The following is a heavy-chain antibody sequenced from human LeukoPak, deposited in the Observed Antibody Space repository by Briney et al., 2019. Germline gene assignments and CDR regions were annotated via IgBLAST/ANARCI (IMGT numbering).Heavy chain of an antibody. CDR2: INHSGST. CDR1: GGSFSGYY. J-gene: IGHJ4*02. Sequence: SETLSLTCAVYGGSFSGYYWSWIRQPPGKGLEWIGEINHSGSTNYNPSLKSRVTISVDTSKNQFSLKLSSVTAADTAVYYCARGVGPWSYSPPPDYWGQRTLVTVSS. D-gene: IGHD3-10*01. V-gene: IGHV4-34*01. CDR3: ARGVGPWSYSPPPDY.